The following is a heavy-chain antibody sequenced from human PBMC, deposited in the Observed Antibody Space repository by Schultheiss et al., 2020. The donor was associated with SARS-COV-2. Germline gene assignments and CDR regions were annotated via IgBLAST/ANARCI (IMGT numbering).Heavy chain of an antibody. J-gene: IGHJ2*01. CDR2: IYHSGST. Sequence: GSLRLSCAVSGYSISSGYYWGWIRQPPGKGLEWIGEIYHSGSTNYNPSLKSRVTISVDTSKNQFSLKLSSVTAADTAVYYCARTAAGDFWSVAQNYWYFDLWGRGTLVTVSS. V-gene: IGHV4-38-2*01. D-gene: IGHD3-3*01. CDR1: GYSISSGYY. CDR3: ARTAAGDFWSVAQNYWYFDL.